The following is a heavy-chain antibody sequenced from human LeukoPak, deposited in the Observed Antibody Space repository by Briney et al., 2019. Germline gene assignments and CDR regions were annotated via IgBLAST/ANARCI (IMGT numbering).Heavy chain of an antibody. CDR1: GFTYSSCA. CDR3: AREGIPSGWYGLDV. J-gene: IGHJ6*02. D-gene: IGHD6-19*01. Sequence: PGGSLRLSCAASGFTYSSCAMTWVRQAPGKGLEWVSGISGSGSTYYADSVKGRFTISRDNSKNTLYLQMNSLRAEDTAVYYCAREGIPSGWYGLDVWGQGTTFTVSS. CDR2: ISGSGST. V-gene: IGHV3-23*01.